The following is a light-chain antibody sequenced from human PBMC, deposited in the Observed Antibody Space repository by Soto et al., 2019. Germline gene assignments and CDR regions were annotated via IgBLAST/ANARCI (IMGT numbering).Light chain of an antibody. CDR3: QQYGRT. CDR2: AAS. J-gene: IGKJ5*01. V-gene: IGKV3-20*01. CDR1: QSISTNY. Sequence: EVVLTRSPGTLSLSPGERATLSCRASQSISTNYLAWYQQKPGQAPKLLIYAASSRLTGIPDRFSGSGSGTDFTLTISRLEPEDFALYYCQQYGRTFGQGTRLDIK.